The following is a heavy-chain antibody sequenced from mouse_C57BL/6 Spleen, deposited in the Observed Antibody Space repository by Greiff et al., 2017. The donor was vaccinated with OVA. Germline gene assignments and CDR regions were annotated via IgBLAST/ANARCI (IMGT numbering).Heavy chain of an antibody. CDR1: GYTFTDYY. CDR3: AREGVGFLDY. CDR2: IYPGSGNT. Sequence: VQLQQSGAELVRPGASVKLSCKASGYTFTDYYINWVKQRPGQGLEWIARIYPGSGNTYYNEKFKGKATLTAEKSSSTAYMQLSSLTSEDSAVYFCAREGVGFLDYWGQGTTLTVSS. V-gene: IGHV1-76*01. J-gene: IGHJ2*01.